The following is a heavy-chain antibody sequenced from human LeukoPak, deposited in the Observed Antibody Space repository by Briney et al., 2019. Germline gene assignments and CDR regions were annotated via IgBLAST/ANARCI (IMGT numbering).Heavy chain of an antibody. Sequence: SETLSLTCAVYGGSFSGYCWSWIRQPPGRGLEWMGEINHSGSTNYNPSLKSRGTISVDTYKNQFSLKLTSVTAADTAVYYCARDYYGSGRNWFDPWGQGTLVTVSS. J-gene: IGHJ5*02. CDR3: ARDYYGSGRNWFDP. D-gene: IGHD3-10*01. CDR1: GGSFSGYC. V-gene: IGHV4-34*01. CDR2: INHSGST.